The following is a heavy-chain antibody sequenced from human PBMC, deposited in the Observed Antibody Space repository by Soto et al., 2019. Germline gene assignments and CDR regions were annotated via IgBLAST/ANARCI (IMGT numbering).Heavy chain of an antibody. J-gene: IGHJ4*02. Sequence: PSECPSLARTVCGGSMISYYWGWIRQPPGKGLEWIGYIYYSGSTNYNPSLKSRVTISVDTSKNQFSLKLSSVTAADTAVYYCARDGDYYDSSGYYPFDYWGQGTLVTVSS. V-gene: IGHV4-59*01. CDR2: IYYSGST. CDR3: ARDGDYYDSSGYYPFDY. CDR1: GGSMISYY. D-gene: IGHD3-22*01.